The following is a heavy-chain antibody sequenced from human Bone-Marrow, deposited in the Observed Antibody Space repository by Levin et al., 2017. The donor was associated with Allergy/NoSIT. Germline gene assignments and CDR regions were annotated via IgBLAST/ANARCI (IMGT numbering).Heavy chain of an antibody. Sequence: GESLKISCAASGITFSNVWMNWVRQVPGQGLEWFGRIKAKTDGGTVDYSAPVEGRFTISRDDSNNTLYLQMNSLKIEDTAVYYCTTGGGDNWGQGTLVTVSS. CDR1: GITFSNVW. CDR3: TTGGGDN. J-gene: IGHJ1*01. CDR2: IKAKTDGGTV. V-gene: IGHV3-15*01. D-gene: IGHD3-16*01.